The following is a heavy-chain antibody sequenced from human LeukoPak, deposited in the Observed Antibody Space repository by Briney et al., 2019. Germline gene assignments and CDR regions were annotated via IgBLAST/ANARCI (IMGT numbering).Heavy chain of an antibody. Sequence: ASVRVSCKASGYTFTSYGISWVRQAPGQGLEWMGWISAYNGNTNYAQKLQGRVTMTTDTSTSTAYMELRSLRSDDTAVYYCAREQYYYDSSGYPDAFDIWGQGTMVTVSS. CDR1: GYTFTSYG. D-gene: IGHD3-22*01. CDR2: ISAYNGNT. V-gene: IGHV1-18*01. CDR3: AREQYYYDSSGYPDAFDI. J-gene: IGHJ3*02.